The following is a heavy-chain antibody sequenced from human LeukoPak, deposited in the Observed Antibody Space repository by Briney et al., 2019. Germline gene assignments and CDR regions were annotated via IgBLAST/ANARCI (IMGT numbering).Heavy chain of an antibody. Sequence: SETLSLTCAVYGGSFSGYYWSWIRQPPGKGLEWIGEINHSGSTNYNPSLKSRVTISIDTSKKQFSLKLSSVTAADTAVFYCARHVSGYYDAFDIWDQGTMVTVSS. CDR1: GGSFSGYY. D-gene: IGHD3-9*01. J-gene: IGHJ3*02. CDR3: ARHVSGYYDAFDI. CDR2: INHSGST. V-gene: IGHV4-34*01.